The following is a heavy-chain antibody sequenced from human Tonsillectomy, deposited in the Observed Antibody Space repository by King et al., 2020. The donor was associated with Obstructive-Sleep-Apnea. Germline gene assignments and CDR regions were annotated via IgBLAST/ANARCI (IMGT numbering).Heavy chain of an antibody. J-gene: IGHJ5*02. CDR1: GFTFSNYA. V-gene: IGHV3-30*14. D-gene: IGHD2-15*01. CDR2: ISEDGNNS. CDR3: ARGAVVGGTYWFHP. Sequence: VQLVESGGGVVQPGGSLRLSCAASGFTFSNYAMLWVRQTPGKWLEWVAVISEDGNNSHFPDSVKGRFTLSRDNSKNSLYLQMNSLRAEDTALYYCARGAVVGGTYWFHPLGQGTLVTVSS.